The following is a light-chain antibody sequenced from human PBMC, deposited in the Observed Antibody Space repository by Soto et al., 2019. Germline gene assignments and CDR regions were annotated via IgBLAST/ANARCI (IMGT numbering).Light chain of an antibody. V-gene: IGKV1-5*01. J-gene: IGKJ4*01. CDR3: QQYYSYPRT. CDR1: QSISSW. Sequence: DIQMTQSPSTLSASVGDRVTITCRASQSISSWLAWYQQKPGKAPKLLIYAASSLQGGVPSRFSGSGSGTDFTLTISCLQSEDFATYYCQQYYSYPRTFGGGTRWIT. CDR2: AAS.